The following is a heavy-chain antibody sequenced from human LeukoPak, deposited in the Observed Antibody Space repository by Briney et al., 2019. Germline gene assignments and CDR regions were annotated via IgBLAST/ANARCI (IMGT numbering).Heavy chain of an antibody. Sequence: ASVKVSCKASGYTFTGYYMHWVRQAPGQGLEWMGWINPNSGGTNYAQKFQGRVTMTRDTSISTAYMELSRLRSDDMAVYYCARAERKAAAVYYYYYMDVWGKGTTVTVSS. V-gene: IGHV1-2*02. CDR1: GYTFTGYY. J-gene: IGHJ6*03. CDR3: ARAERKAAAVYYYYYMDV. D-gene: IGHD6-13*01. CDR2: INPNSGGT.